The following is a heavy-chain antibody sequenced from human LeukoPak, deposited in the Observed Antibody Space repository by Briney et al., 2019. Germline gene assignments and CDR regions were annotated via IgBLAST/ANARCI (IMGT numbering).Heavy chain of an antibody. J-gene: IGHJ4*02. CDR2: IYYSGST. CDR3: ARVRYYSSPSDFDY. CDR1: GGSISSYY. V-gene: IGHV4-59*01. Sequence: SETLSLTCTVSGGSISSYYWSWIRQPPGKGLEWIGHIYYSGSTNYNPSLKSRVTISVDTSKNQFSLKLSSVTAADTAVYYCARVRYYSSPSDFDYWGQGTLVTVSS. D-gene: IGHD6-6*01.